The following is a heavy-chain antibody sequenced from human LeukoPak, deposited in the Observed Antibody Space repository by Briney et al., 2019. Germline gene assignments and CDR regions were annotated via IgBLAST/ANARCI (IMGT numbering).Heavy chain of an antibody. CDR2: ISSNGDNT. V-gene: IGHV3-64D*06. CDR1: GFTFSTYV. Sequence: GGSLRLSCSVSGFTFSTYVKHWVRQAPGKGLEYVSAISSNGDNTYYADSVKGRFTISIDNSKNTLYLQMSSLRADDTAVYYCVRGTGYWGQGTLVTVSS. CDR3: VRGTGY. J-gene: IGHJ4*02.